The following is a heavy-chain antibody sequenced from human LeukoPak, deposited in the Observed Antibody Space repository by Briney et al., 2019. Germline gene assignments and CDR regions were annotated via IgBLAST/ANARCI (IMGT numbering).Heavy chain of an antibody. CDR1: GFTFDDYA. V-gene: IGHV3-9*01. CDR3: ARRAGAYSHPYDY. J-gene: IGHJ4*02. CDR2: ISWNSGSK. D-gene: IGHD4/OR15-4a*01. Sequence: PGGSLRLSCAASGFTFDDYAMHWVRQAPGKGLEWVSGISWNSGSKGYADSVKGRFIISRDKAKNSLYLQMNSLRAEDTAVYYCARRAGAYSHPYDYWGQGTLVTVSS.